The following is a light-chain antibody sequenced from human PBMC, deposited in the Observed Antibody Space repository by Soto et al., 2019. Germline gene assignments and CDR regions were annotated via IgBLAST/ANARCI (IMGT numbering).Light chain of an antibody. J-gene: IGKJ1*01. CDR2: KTS. V-gene: IGKV1-5*03. Sequence: DIQMTQSPSTLSASVGDRVTITCRASQSISRYLAWHQQKPGKAPKLLIYKTSSLESGVPSRFSGSGSGTEFTLTISSLQPDDFATYCCLQYNSYSWTFGQGTKVEIK. CDR3: LQYNSYSWT. CDR1: QSISRY.